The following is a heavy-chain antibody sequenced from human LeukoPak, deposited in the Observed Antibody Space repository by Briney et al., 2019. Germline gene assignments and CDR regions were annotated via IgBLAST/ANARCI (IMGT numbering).Heavy chain of an antibody. CDR1: GFTFSKYA. CDR3: AREPSGNFGQLVSSAEYFQH. CDR2: ISFDGDNE. Sequence: GGSLRLSCATSGFTFSKYAIHWVRQAPGKGLEWVADISFDGDNEYYADSVRGRFMIARDNSKNTVYLQMNSLTIEDTAVYYCAREPSGNFGQLVSSAEYFQHWGQGTRVTVSS. V-gene: IGHV3-30-3*01. D-gene: IGHD5/OR15-5a*01. J-gene: IGHJ1*01.